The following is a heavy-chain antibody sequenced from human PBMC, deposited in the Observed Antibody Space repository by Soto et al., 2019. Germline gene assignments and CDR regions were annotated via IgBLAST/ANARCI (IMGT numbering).Heavy chain of an antibody. Sequence: SETLSLTCAVYGGSFSGYYWSWIRQPPGKGLEWIGEINHSGSTNYNPSLKSRVTISVDTSKNQFSLKLSSVTAADTAVYYCARGPPVWGSYRYFLIFDYWGQGTLVTVSS. CDR2: INHSGST. D-gene: IGHD3-16*02. CDR3: ARGPPVWGSYRYFLIFDY. J-gene: IGHJ4*02. V-gene: IGHV4-34*01. CDR1: GGSFSGYY.